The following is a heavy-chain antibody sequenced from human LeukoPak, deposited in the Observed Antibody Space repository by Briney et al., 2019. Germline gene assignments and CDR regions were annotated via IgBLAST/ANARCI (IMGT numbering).Heavy chain of an antibody. CDR3: ARPMKSGSYYAFDY. CDR2: IYYSGST. J-gene: IGHJ4*02. V-gene: IGHV4-59*08. CDR1: GGSISSYY. Sequence: PSETLSLTCTVSGGSISSYYWSWIRQPPGKGLEWIGYIYYSGSTYYNPSLKSRVTISVDTSKNQFSLKLSSVTAADTAVYYCARPMKSGSYYAFDYWGQGTLVTVSS. D-gene: IGHD1-26*01.